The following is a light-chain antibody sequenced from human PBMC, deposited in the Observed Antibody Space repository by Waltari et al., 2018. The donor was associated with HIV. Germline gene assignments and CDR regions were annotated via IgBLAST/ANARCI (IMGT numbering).Light chain of an antibody. CDR1: SSDVGGYNY. J-gene: IGLJ3*02. CDR2: EVS. CDR3: SSYTTRSTPDPNWV. V-gene: IGLV2-14*01. Sequence: QSALTQPASVSGSPGQSITISCTGTSSDVGGYNYVSWYQQHPGKAPKLMIFEVSNRRSGVSNRFSGSKSVNTASLTISGLQAEDEADYYCSSYTTRSTPDPNWVFGGGTKLTVL.